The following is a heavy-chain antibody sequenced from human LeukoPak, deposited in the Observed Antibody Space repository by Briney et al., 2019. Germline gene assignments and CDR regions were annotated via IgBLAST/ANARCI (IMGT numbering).Heavy chain of an antibody. J-gene: IGHJ4*02. CDR3: AGENNDYGGKNAFDY. Sequence: SETLSLTCAVSGGSSRSGDYFWSWIRQPPGKGLEWIGHIHYSVNTYYNPSLKSRVSISVDTSKNQFSLKLSSVTAADTAVYYCAGENNDYGGKNAFDYWGQGTLVTVSS. D-gene: IGHD4-23*01. V-gene: IGHV4-30-4*01. CDR1: GGSSRSGDYF. CDR2: IHYSVNT.